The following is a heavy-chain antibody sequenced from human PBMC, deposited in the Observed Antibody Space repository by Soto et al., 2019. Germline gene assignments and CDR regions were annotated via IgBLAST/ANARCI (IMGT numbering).Heavy chain of an antibody. Sequence: SVKVSCKASGGTFSSYAISWVRQAPGQGLEWMGGIIPIFGTANYAQKFQGRVTITADKSTSTAYMELSSLRSEDTAVYYCATHQDYDFWSGYPHYYYHGMDGWGQGNTVTVS. J-gene: IGHJ6*02. CDR3: ATHQDYDFWSGYPHYYYHGMDG. CDR1: GGTFSSYA. D-gene: IGHD3-3*01. CDR2: IIPIFGTA. V-gene: IGHV1-69*06.